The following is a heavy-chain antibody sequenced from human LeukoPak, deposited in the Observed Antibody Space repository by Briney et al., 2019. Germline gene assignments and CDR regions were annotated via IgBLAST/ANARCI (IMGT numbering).Heavy chain of an antibody. CDR2: IYYSGST. D-gene: IGHD6-19*01. CDR1: GGSISSYY. V-gene: IGHV4-59*01. CDR3: AREAAYSSGWYNGMDV. Sequence: SETLSLTCTVSGGSISSYYWSWIRQPPGKGPEWIGYIYYSGSTNYNPSLKSRVTISVDTSKNQFSLKLTSVTAADTAVYYCAREAAYSSGWYNGMDVWGQGTTVTVSS. J-gene: IGHJ6*02.